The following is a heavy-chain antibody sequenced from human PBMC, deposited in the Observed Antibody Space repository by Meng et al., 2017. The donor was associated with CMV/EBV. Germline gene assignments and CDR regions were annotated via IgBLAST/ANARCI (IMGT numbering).Heavy chain of an antibody. CDR2: ISSSSSYI. Sequence: ESLKISCAASGFTFSSYSMNWVRQAPGKGLEWVSSISSSSSYIYYADSVKGRFTISRDNAKNSLYLQMNSLRAEDTAVYYCARDDSSYWGQGTLVTVSS. J-gene: IGHJ4*02. CDR1: GFTFSSYS. V-gene: IGHV3-21*01. CDR3: ARDDSSY. D-gene: IGHD3-22*01.